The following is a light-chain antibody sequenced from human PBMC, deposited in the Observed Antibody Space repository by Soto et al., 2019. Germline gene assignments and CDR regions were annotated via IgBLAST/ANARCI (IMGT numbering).Light chain of an antibody. J-gene: IGKJ1*01. V-gene: IGKV1-5*01. CDR1: QSISNW. CDR3: PQYNSYS. CDR2: HAS. Sequence: IQLTQSPSTLPASVGDRVTLTCRASQSISNWLAWYQQKPGTAPKLLIYHASILETAVPSRFSGNGSGTEFTLTISSLQPGDFATYYCPQYNSYSFGQGSRVEIK.